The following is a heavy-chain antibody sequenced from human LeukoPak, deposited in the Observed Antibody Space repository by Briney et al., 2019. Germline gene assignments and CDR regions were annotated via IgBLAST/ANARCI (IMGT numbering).Heavy chain of an antibody. D-gene: IGHD3-10*01. Sequence: GESLKISCKASGYRFTNFWIAWVRQMPGKGLEWMGIIYAGDSDTRYSPSLQGQVTMSVDKSSSTAYLQWTSLKASDTAMYYCARSGFARAMDDWGKGTTVTVAS. CDR1: GYRFTNFW. J-gene: IGHJ6*04. CDR3: ARSGFARAMDD. V-gene: IGHV5-51*01. CDR2: IYAGDSDT.